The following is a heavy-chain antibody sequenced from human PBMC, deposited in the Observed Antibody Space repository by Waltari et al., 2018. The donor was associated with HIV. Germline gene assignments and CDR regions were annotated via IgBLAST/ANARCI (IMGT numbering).Heavy chain of an antibody. Sequence: EVQLVESVGGLVQPGGSLRLSCAASGFTFSSYWMHWVPQAPGKGLVWVARINSDGSSTSYADSVKGRFTISRDNAKNTLYLQMNSLRAEDTAVYYCASGYSSSWRSDYYYYGMDVWGQGTTVTVSS. J-gene: IGHJ6*02. CDR2: INSDGSST. D-gene: IGHD6-13*01. CDR1: GFTFSSYW. V-gene: IGHV3-74*01. CDR3: ASGYSSSWRSDYYYYGMDV.